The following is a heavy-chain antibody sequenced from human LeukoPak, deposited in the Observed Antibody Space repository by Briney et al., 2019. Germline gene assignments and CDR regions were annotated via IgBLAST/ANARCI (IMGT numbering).Heavy chain of an antibody. D-gene: IGHD3-10*01. CDR3: AKDYYGSGSYINY. J-gene: IGHJ4*02. V-gene: IGHV3-33*06. Sequence: GRSLRLSCAASGFTFSSYAMHWVRPAPGKGLEWVAVIWYDGSNKYYADSVKGRFTISRDNSKNTLYLQMNSLRAEDTAVYYCAKDYYGSGSYINYWGQGTLVTASS. CDR1: GFTFSSYA. CDR2: IWYDGSNK.